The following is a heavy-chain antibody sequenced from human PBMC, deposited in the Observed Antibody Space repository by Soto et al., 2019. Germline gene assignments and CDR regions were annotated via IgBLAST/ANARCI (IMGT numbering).Heavy chain of an antibody. CDR3: ARGYSSGWDYYYYGMDV. V-gene: IGHV1-2*04. D-gene: IGHD6-19*01. J-gene: IGHJ6*02. CDR2: INPNSGGT. CDR1: GYTFTGYY. Sequence: QVQLVQSGAEVKKPGASVKVSCKASGYTFTGYYMHWVRQAPGQGLEWMGWINPNSGGTNYAQKFQGWVTMTRDTSISTAYMELRRLRSDDTAVYYCARGYSSGWDYYYYGMDVWGQGTTVTVSS.